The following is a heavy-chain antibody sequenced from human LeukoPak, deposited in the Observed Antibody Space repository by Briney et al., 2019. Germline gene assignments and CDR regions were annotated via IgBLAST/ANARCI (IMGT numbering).Heavy chain of an antibody. J-gene: IGHJ5*02. Sequence: SETLSLTCTVSGGSISSYYWSWIRQPPGKGLEWIGYIYYSGSTNYNPSLKSRVTISVDTSKNQFSLKLSSVTAADTAVYYCAREGLNMVRGVIPKEAWGWFDPWGQGTLVTVSS. CDR1: GGSISSYY. V-gene: IGHV4-59*12. D-gene: IGHD3-10*01. CDR3: AREGLNMVRGVIPKEAWGWFDP. CDR2: IYYSGST.